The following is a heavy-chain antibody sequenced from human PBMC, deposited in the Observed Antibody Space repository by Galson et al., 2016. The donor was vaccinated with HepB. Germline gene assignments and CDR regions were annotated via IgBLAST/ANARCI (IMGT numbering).Heavy chain of an antibody. CDR1: GFTFSGYA. V-gene: IGHV3-23*01. CDR3: AKDRDDSGDYALDS. D-gene: IGHD4-17*01. Sequence: SLRLSCAASGFTFSGYAMSWVRQAPGKGLEWVSGIDRTGDRTTYAESVRSRFTISRDNSKKTLFLQLNSLRADDTADYYCAKDRDDSGDYALDSWGQGTPVTVSA. J-gene: IGHJ4*02. CDR2: IDRTGDRT.